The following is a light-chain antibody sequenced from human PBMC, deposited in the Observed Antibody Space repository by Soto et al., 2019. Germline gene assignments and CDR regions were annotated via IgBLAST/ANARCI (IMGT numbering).Light chain of an antibody. CDR2: DAS. CDR3: QQRSNWPRIT. V-gene: IGKV3-11*01. J-gene: IGKJ5*01. CDR1: QSVSSY. Sequence: EIVLTQSPATLSLSPGERATLSCRASQSVSSYLAWYQQKPGQAPRLLIYDASNRATGIPARFSGSGSGTDFTLTISRLAPEYFAVYYCQQRSNWPRITFGQGTRLEIK.